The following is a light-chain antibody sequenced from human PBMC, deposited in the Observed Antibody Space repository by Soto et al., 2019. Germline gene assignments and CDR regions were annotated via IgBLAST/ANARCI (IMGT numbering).Light chain of an antibody. CDR1: QDISSW. CDR3: QQSNSFPLP. Sequence: DIQMTQSPSSVSASVGDRVTLTCRASQDISSWLAWFQQKPGKAPKLLSYGSSTLQSGVPSRFSGSGSGTDFTLTISSLQPEDFATYYCQQSNSFPLPFGGGTKVDIK. V-gene: IGKV1-12*01. J-gene: IGKJ4*01. CDR2: GSS.